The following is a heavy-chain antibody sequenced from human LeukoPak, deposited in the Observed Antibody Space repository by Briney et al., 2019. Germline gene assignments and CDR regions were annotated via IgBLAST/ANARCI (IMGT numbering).Heavy chain of an antibody. Sequence: PGRSLRLSCAASGFTFSSYGMHWVRQAPGKGLEWVAVISYDGSNKYYADSVKGRFTISRDNSKNTLYLQMNSLRAEDTAVYYCAKDGPGHLDYWGQGTLVTVSS. V-gene: IGHV3-30*18. CDR2: ISYDGSNK. J-gene: IGHJ4*02. CDR1: GFTFSSYG. CDR3: AKDGPGHLDY.